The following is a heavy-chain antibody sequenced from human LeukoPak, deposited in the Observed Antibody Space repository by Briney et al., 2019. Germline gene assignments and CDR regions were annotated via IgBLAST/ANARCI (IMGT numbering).Heavy chain of an antibody. CDR3: ARNQEIDYYDSSGFYWGVEY. V-gene: IGHV3-48*01. Sequence: GGSLRLSCAASGFTFSSYSMNWVRQAPGKGLEWVSFISGGGDTIYYADSVKGRFTISRDNAKNSLHLQVDSLRVEDTAVYYCARNQEIDYYDSSGFYWGVEYWGQGTLVTVSS. D-gene: IGHD3-22*01. CDR2: ISGGGDTI. CDR1: GFTFSSYS. J-gene: IGHJ4*02.